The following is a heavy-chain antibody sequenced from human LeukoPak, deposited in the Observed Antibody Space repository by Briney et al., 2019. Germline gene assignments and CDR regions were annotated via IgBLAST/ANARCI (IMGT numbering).Heavy chain of an antibody. CDR3: ARVLGPTSYSDY. D-gene: IGHD1-26*01. Sequence: ASVKVSCKTSRYTFSAFYIHWVRQAPGQGLEWMGWINPKSGGTRYAQKFQGRVTVTGDTSISTSYMELSRLRSDDTAVYYCARVLGPTSYSDYWGQGTLVTVSS. CDR2: INPKSGGT. V-gene: IGHV1-2*02. J-gene: IGHJ4*02. CDR1: RYTFSAFY.